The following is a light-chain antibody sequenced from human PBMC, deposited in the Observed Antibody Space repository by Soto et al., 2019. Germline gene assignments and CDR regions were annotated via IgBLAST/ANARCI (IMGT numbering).Light chain of an antibody. J-gene: IGKJ1*01. CDR3: HHYSGSSPWT. V-gene: IGKV1-5*03. CDR1: QSVDNW. Sequence: EIQMTQSPSTLSASPGDRVIITCRASQSVDNWSYWFQQKPGEAPRGLIYLASGLETGVPSRFSGSSSGTEFTLTINSRQPDDVATFYCHHYSGSSPWTFGQGTKVELK. CDR2: LAS.